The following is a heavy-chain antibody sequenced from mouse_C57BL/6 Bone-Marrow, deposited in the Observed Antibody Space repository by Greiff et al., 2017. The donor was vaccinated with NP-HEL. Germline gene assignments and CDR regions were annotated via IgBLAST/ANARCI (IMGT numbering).Heavy chain of an antibody. J-gene: IGHJ4*01. D-gene: IGHD2-5*01. V-gene: IGHV1-9*01. CDR2: ILPGSGST. CDR3: VLEEGAYYSNLYAMDY. CDR1: GYTFTGYW. Sequence: VQLQQSGAELMKPGASVKLSCKATGYTFTGYWIEWVKQRPGHGLEWIGEILPGSGSTNYNEKFKSKATLTVDKPSSTAYMQLSSLTSEDSAVYYCVLEEGAYYSNLYAMDYWGQGTSVTVSS.